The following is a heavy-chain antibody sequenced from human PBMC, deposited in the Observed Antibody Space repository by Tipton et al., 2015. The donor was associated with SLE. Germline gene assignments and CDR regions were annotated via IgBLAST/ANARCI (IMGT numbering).Heavy chain of an antibody. J-gene: IGHJ3*01. CDR2: IYPGDSET. V-gene: IGHV5-51*01. CDR1: GYRFTSHW. Sequence: QLVQSGAEVKKPGESLKISCKGSGYRFTSHWIGWVRQMPGKGLEWMGIIYPGDSETRYSPSFQGQVTISADKSINTAYLQWSSLKASDSAMYYCARRLDYDSSGSDAFDVWGQGTVVTVSS. CDR3: ARRLDYDSSGSDAFDV. D-gene: IGHD3-22*01.